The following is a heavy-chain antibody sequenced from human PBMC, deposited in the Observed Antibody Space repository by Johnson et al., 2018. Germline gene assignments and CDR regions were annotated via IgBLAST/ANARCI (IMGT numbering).Heavy chain of an antibody. CDR1: EFTFSTYG. J-gene: IGHJ1*01. Sequence: QVQLVQSGGGVVQPGRSLRLSCAASEFTFSTYGMHWVRQAPGKGLEWVAVIWYDGSNKYYADSVKGRFTISRDNSKNTLYLQMNSLRAEDTAVYDCARARMPYGDYLEYFQHWGQGTLVTVSS. CDR3: ARARMPYGDYLEYFQH. CDR2: IWYDGSNK. D-gene: IGHD4-17*01. V-gene: IGHV3-33*01.